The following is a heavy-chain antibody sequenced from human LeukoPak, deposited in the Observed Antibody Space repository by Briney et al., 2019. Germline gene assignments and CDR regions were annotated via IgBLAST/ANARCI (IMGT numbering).Heavy chain of an antibody. CDR1: GFTVSSNY. CDR3: TVTFDSTAFHFDY. V-gene: IGHV3-66*01. CDR2: IYGGGST. J-gene: IGHJ4*02. Sequence: GGSLRLSCAASGFTVSSNYMSWVRQAPGKGLEWVSVIYGGGSTYYADSVKGRFTISRDNSKNTLYLQMNSLRAEDTAVYYCTVTFDSTAFHFDYWGQGTLVTVSS. D-gene: IGHD3-22*01.